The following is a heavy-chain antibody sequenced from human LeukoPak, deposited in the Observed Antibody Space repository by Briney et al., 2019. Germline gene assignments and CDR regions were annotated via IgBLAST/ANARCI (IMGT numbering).Heavy chain of an antibody. CDR1: GGSFSGYY. V-gene: IGHV4-34*01. J-gene: IGHJ6*04. Sequence: SETLSLTCAVYGGSFSGYYWSWIRQPPGKGLEWIGEINHSGSTNYNPSLKSRVTISVDTSKNQFSLKLSSVTAADTAVYYCAREVVVVPAAIHPLGVWGKGTTVTVSS. D-gene: IGHD2-2*01. CDR3: AREVVVVPAAIHPLGV. CDR2: INHSGST.